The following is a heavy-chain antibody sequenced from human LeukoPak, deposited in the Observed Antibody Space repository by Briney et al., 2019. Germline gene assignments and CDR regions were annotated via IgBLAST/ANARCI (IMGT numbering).Heavy chain of an antibody. CDR3: ARQAHCTSDLCYPFDY. Sequence: SETLSLTCTVSGGSISGDYWSWIRQPPGKGLEWIGYIHYSGSTNYNPSLKSRVTISADTTKNQFSLKLSSVTAADTAIYYCARQAHCTSDLCYPFDYWGQGTLVTVSS. CDR1: GGSISGDY. CDR2: IHYSGST. V-gene: IGHV4-59*08. D-gene: IGHD2-8*01. J-gene: IGHJ4*02.